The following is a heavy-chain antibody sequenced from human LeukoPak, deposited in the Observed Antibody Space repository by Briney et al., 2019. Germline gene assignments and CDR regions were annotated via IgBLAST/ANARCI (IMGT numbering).Heavy chain of an antibody. Sequence: SETLSLTCTVSGGSISSYYRSWIRQPPGKGLEWIGYIYYSGSTNYNPSLKSRVTISVDTSKNQFSLKLSSVTAADTAVYYCARRGYGSGSYYNDYYYYYMDVWGKGTTVTVSS. V-gene: IGHV4-59*01. CDR3: ARRGYGSGSYYNDYYYYYMDV. J-gene: IGHJ6*03. CDR1: GGSISSYY. CDR2: IYYSGST. D-gene: IGHD3-10*01.